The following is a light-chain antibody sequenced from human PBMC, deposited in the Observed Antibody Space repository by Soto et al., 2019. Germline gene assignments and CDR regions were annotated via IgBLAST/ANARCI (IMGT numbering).Light chain of an antibody. CDR1: QSVSTY. CDR2: DAS. Sequence: EIVLTQSPATLSLSPGERATLSCRASQSVSTYLAWYQQKPGQAPRLLIYDASTRATGIPARFSGSGSGTDFTLTISILEPEDFAVYYCQQRGNWPRTFGQGTKVEIK. V-gene: IGKV3-11*01. CDR3: QQRGNWPRT. J-gene: IGKJ1*01.